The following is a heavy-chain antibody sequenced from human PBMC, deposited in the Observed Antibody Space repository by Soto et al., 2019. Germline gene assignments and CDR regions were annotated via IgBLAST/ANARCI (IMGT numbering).Heavy chain of an antibody. CDR3: ARELERVFDY. Sequence: QVPLVESGGGVVQPGRSLRLSCAASGFTFSSYAMHWVRQAPGKGLEWVAVIAYDGRNKYYADSVKGRFTISRDNSKNTLYLQMNSLRIEDTAVYCCARELERVFDYWGQGTLVTVSS. J-gene: IGHJ4*02. D-gene: IGHD1-1*01. CDR2: IAYDGRNK. CDR1: GFTFSSYA. V-gene: IGHV3-30*04.